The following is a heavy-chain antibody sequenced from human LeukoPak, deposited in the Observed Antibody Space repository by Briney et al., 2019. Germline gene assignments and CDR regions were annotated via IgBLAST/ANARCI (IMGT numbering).Heavy chain of an antibody. V-gene: IGHV4-4*07. Sequence: ETLSLACTISGGSIGPFFWTWIRQSAGKGLECVGRVSASWKSYYNPSLKSRLTLSLDESKNQFSLRLNSVTAADTAVYYCARGLRVAVAGYYFDSWGQGILVTVPS. D-gene: IGHD6-19*01. J-gene: IGHJ4*02. CDR2: VSASWKS. CDR1: GGSIGPFF. CDR3: ARGLRVAVAGYYFDS.